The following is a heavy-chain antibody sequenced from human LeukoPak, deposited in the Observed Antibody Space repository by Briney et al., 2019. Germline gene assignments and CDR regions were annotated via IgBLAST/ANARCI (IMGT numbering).Heavy chain of an antibody. CDR2: VYYSGAT. CDR3: ARRVAVTGIYCFDL. V-gene: IGHV4-59*08. CDR1: GGSISAYY. Sequence: PSETLSLTCTVSGGSISAYYWSWIRQPPGKGLEGSGYVYYSGATNYNPSLKSRVTISLETSKNQFSLRLTSATAADTAVYYCARRVAVTGIYCFDLWGQGTPVTVSS. D-gene: IGHD6-19*01. J-gene: IGHJ4*02.